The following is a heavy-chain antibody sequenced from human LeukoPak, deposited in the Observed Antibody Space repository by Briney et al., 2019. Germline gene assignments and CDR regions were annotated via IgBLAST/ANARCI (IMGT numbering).Heavy chain of an antibody. V-gene: IGHV4-61*05. D-gene: IGHD2-2*01. Sequence: PSETLSLTCTVSGGSISSSSYYWGWIRQPPGKGLEWIGRIYTSGSTNYNPSLKSRVTMSVDTSKNQFSLKLSSVTAADTAVYYCALGNCPTTSCYPGVAFDIWGQGTMVTVSS. CDR2: IYTSGST. J-gene: IGHJ3*02. CDR1: GGSISSSSYY. CDR3: ALGNCPTTSCYPGVAFDI.